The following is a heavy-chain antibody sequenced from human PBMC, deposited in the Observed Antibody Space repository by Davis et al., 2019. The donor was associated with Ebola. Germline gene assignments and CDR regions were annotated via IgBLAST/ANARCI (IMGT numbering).Heavy chain of an antibody. D-gene: IGHD5-12*01. V-gene: IGHV1-69*13. CDR1: GGAFSNYA. CDR2: IIPIFGTA. CDR3: ASGLGYSGYEPIDN. J-gene: IGHJ4*02. Sequence: SVKVSCKASGGAFSNYAINWVRQAPGQGLDWMGRIIPIFGTANYAQKFQGRVTITADESTSTAYMELSSLRSEDTAVYYCASGLGYSGYEPIDNWGQGTLVTVSS.